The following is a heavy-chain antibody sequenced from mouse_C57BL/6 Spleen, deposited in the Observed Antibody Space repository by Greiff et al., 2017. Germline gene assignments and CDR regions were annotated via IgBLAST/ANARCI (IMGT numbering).Heavy chain of an antibody. CDR3: ARDTTVVAYYVDD. D-gene: IGHD1-1*01. CDR1: GFNIKDYY. Sequence: VQLKQSGAELVKPGASVKLSCTASGFNIKDYYMHWVKQRTEQGLEGIGRIDPEDGETKYDPKFQGKATITADTSYNTAYLQHSSRTSEDTSVYYCARDTTVVAYYVDDWGQGTTLTVSS. CDR2: IDPEDGET. J-gene: IGHJ2*01. V-gene: IGHV14-2*01.